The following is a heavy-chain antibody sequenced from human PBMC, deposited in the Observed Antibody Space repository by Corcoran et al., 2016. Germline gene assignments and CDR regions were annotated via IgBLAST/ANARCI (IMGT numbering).Heavy chain of an antibody. CDR2: IIPIFGTA. CDR3: ARATRGQQLVPWFDP. Sequence: QVQLVQSGAEVKKPGSSVKVSCKASGGTFSSYAISWVRQALGQGLEWMGGIIPIFGTANYAQKFQGGVTITADKSTSTAYMELSSLRSEDTAVYYCARATRGQQLVPWFDPWGQGTLVTVSS. J-gene: IGHJ5*02. D-gene: IGHD6-13*01. V-gene: IGHV1-69*06. CDR1: GGTFSSYA.